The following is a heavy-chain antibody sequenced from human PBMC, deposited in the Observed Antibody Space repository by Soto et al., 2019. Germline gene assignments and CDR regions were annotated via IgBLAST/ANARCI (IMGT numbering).Heavy chain of an antibody. Sequence: ASVKVSCKASGYTFTGYYMHWVRQAPGQGLEWMGWINPNSGGTNYAQKFQGWVTMTRDTSISPAYMELSRLRSDDTAVYYCARDHSPYQPLRFYYYYGMDVWGQGTTVTVSS. V-gene: IGHV1-2*04. CDR1: GYTFTGYY. J-gene: IGHJ6*02. D-gene: IGHD2-2*01. CDR3: ARDHSPYQPLRFYYYYGMDV. CDR2: INPNSGGT.